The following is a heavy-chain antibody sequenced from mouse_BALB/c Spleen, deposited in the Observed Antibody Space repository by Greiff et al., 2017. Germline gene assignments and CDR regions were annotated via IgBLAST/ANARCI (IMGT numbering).Heavy chain of an antibody. Sequence: QVQLQQPGAELVTPGTSVKLSCKASGYNFTSYWINWVKLRPGQGLEWIGDIYPGRGSTNYNEKFKSKATLTVDTSSSTAYMQLSSLASEDSALYYCARSLYYGLYYFDYWGQGTTLTVSS. D-gene: IGHD2-1*01. V-gene: IGHV1-55*01. CDR3: ARSLYYGLYYFDY. CDR2: IYPGRGST. J-gene: IGHJ2*01. CDR1: GYNFTSYW.